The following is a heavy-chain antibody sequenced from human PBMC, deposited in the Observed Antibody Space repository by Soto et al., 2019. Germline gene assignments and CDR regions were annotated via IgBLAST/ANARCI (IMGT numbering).Heavy chain of an antibody. D-gene: IGHD4-17*01. J-gene: IGHJ4*02. V-gene: IGHV3-33*01. CDR2: IWYDGSNK. Sequence: QVQLVESGGGVVQPGRSLRLSCAASGFTFSSYGMPLVRQAQGKGLERVAVIWYDGSNKYYADSVKGRVTISRDNSKNTLYLPMNSLRAEDTAVYYCAREADYGDYVSRLDYWVQGTLGTVS. CDR1: GFTFSSYG. CDR3: AREADYGDYVSRLDY.